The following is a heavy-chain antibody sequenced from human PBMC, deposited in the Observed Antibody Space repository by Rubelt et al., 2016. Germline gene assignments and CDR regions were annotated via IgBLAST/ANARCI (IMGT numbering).Heavy chain of an antibody. CDR2: INQDGSLI. V-gene: IGHV3-7*03. CDR1: GLTFNSYW. J-gene: IGHJ5*02. D-gene: IGHD6-19*01. CDR3: ARDSQSFDP. Sequence: EVRLVESGGGLVNPGGSLRLSCAASGLTFNSYWMTWVRQAPGKGLEWVANINQDGSLINYVASVKGRFIISRDNAKSSRYLQMNGLGVEDTAMYYCARDSQSFDPWGQGTLVTVSS.